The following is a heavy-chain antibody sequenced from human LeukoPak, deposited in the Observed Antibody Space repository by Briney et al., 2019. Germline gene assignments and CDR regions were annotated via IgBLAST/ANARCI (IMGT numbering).Heavy chain of an antibody. D-gene: IGHD3-10*01. CDR3: ASGGALS. V-gene: IGHV6-1*01. J-gene: IGHJ5*02. CDR1: GDSVSNKNAA. CDR2: TYYRSEWHT. Sequence: SQTLSLTCAVSGDSVSNKNAAWNWIRQSPSRGLEWLGRTYYRSEWHTDYAFSVKGRITINADTSKNQFSLQLGYVTPEDTAVYYCASGGALSWGQGTLVTVSS.